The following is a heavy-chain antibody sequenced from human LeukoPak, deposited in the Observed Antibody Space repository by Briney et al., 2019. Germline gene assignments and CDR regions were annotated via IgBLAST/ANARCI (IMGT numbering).Heavy chain of an antibody. J-gene: IGHJ3*02. V-gene: IGHV3-33*08. CDR3: ARDQEGVDYGDYNAFDI. CDR1: GFTVSSNY. CDR2: IWYDGSNK. Sequence: QAGGSLRLSCAASGFTVSSNYMSWVRQAPGKGLEWVAVIWYDGSNKYYADSVKGRFTISRDNSKNTLYLQMNSLRAEDTAVYYCARDQEGVDYGDYNAFDIWGQGTMVTVSS. D-gene: IGHD4-17*01.